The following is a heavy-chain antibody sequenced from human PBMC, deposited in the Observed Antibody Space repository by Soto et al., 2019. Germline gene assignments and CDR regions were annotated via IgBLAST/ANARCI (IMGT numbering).Heavy chain of an antibody. CDR1: GFTFSSYW. Sequence: GGSLRLSFAASGFTFSSYWMSWVRQAPGKGLEWVANIKQDGSEKYYVDSVKGRFSIARDNATNSLYLQMNNLRDKDTYEYYRARDTREGDGNGYYDYFGMDVWGQGTTVTVSS. CDR2: IKQDGSEK. V-gene: IGHV3-7*03. CDR3: ARDTREGDGNGYYDYFGMDV. D-gene: IGHD2-15*01. J-gene: IGHJ6*02.